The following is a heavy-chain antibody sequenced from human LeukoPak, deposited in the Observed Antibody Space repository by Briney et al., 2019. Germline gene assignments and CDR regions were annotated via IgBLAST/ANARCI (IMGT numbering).Heavy chain of an antibody. CDR1: VGCISSSSSY. J-gene: IGHJ4*02. V-gene: IGHV4-39*01. CDR3: AKALSTALYSSSWYPFDY. CDR2: IFYSGST. D-gene: IGHD6-13*01. Sequence: SQTLSLTCTVSVGCISSSSSYCGWIRPPPGKGLGWIGSIFYSGSTYYNPSLKRRVTISVDTSKNQFSLKLSSVTAADTAVYYCAKALSTALYSSSWYPFDYWGQGTLVTVSS.